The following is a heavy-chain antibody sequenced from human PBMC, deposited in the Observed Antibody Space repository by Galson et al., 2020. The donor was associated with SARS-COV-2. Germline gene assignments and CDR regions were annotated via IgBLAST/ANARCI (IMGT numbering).Heavy chain of an antibody. J-gene: IGHJ3*01. V-gene: IGHV5-51*01. CDR3: ASSAKMGTTGFDV. CDR2: IYPGDSDT. Sequence: HEESLKISCKGSGYRFSNYYIAWVRQMPGKGLEWMGIIYPGDSDTRYSPSFQGQVTISADKSITTAFLQWSSLRASDTAIYYCASSAKMGTTGFDVWGQGTVVTVSS. D-gene: IGHD1-26*01. CDR1: GYRFSNYY.